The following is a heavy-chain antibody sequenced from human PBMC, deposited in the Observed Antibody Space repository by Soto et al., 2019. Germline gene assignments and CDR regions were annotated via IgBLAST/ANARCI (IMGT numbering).Heavy chain of an antibody. CDR3: ARGTYGDYLGF. J-gene: IGHJ4*02. V-gene: IGHV4-31*03. CDR2: IYYSGST. D-gene: IGHD4-17*01. CDR1: GGSISSGGYY. Sequence: QVQLQESGPGLVKPSQTLSLTCTVSGGSISSGGYYWSWIRQHPGKGLEWIGYIYYSGSTYYNPSLKRRVNISVDTSKNQFSLKLSSVTAADTAVDYCARGTYGDYLGFWGQGTLVTVSS.